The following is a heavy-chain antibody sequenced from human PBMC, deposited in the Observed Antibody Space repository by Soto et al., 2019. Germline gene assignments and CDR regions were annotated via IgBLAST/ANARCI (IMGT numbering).Heavy chain of an antibody. V-gene: IGHV3-30-3*01. D-gene: IGHD3-10*01. J-gene: IGHJ6*02. CDR3: ARDRRVRYYGSGSNYYYYYGMDV. Sequence: QVQLVESGGGVVQPGRSLRLSCAASGFTFSSYAMHWVRQAPGKGLEWVAVISYDGSNKYYADSVKGRFTISRDNSKNPLYLQMNSLRAEDTAVYYCARDRRVRYYGSGSNYYYYYGMDVWGQGTTVTVSS. CDR2: ISYDGSNK. CDR1: GFTFSSYA.